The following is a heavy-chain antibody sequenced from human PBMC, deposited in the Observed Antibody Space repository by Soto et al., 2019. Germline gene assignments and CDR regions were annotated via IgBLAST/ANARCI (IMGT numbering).Heavy chain of an antibody. CDR2: ITGGGSST. CDR3: AKPMRRVRVIIAFFDS. CDR1: GFPFSNFA. D-gene: IGHD3-3*01. V-gene: IGHV3-23*01. Sequence: PGGSLRLSSAASGFPFSNFAMSWVRQAPGKGLEWVSSITGGGSSTYYADSVRGRFTISRDTSKNTLYLEMNSLRPEDTAVYYCAKPMRRVRVIIAFFDSWGQGTPVTVSS. J-gene: IGHJ4*02.